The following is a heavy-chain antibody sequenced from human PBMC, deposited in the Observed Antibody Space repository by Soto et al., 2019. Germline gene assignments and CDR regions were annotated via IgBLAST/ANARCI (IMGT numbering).Heavy chain of an antibody. V-gene: IGHV3-30-3*01. CDR3: ARAARWSPPSALDY. CDR2: ISYDGSNK. Sequence: GGSLRLSCAASGFTFSSYAMHWVRQAPGKGLEWVAVISYDGSNKYYADSVKGRFTISRDNSKNTLYLQMNSLRAEDTAVYYFARAARWSPPSALDYWGQGTLVTVSS. CDR1: GFTFSSYA. J-gene: IGHJ4*02. D-gene: IGHD2-15*01.